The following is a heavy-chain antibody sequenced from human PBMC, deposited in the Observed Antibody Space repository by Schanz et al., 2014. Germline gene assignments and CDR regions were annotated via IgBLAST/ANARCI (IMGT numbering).Heavy chain of an antibody. D-gene: IGHD5-12*01. Sequence: QVQLVESGGGVVQPGRSLRLSCAASGFNFGSHGMHWVRQAPGKGLEWVAVIWYDGSNKYYADSVKGRFTISRDNSKNTLYLQMNSLRAEDTAVYYCARDFHGYGPHLDYWGQGSLVTVSS. CDR2: IWYDGSNK. V-gene: IGHV3-33*01. CDR3: ARDFHGYGPHLDY. CDR1: GFNFGSHG. J-gene: IGHJ4*02.